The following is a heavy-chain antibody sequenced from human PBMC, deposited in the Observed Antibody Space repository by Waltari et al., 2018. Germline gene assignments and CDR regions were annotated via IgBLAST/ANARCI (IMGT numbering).Heavy chain of an antibody. CDR2: IYTSGST. CDR1: GGSIRSGSYY. V-gene: IGHV4-61*02. D-gene: IGHD2-21*02. J-gene: IGHJ5*02. CDR3: ARDAYCGGDCYSKFDP. Sequence: QVQLQESGPGLVKPSQTLSLTCTVPGGSIRSGSYYWSWIRQPAGKGLEWIGRIYTSGSTNYNPSLKSRVIISVDTSKNQFSLKLSSVTAADTAVYYCARDAYCGGDCYSKFDPWGQGTLVTVSS.